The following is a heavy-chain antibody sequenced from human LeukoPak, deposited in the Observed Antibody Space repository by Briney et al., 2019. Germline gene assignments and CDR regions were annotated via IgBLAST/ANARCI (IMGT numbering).Heavy chain of an antibody. D-gene: IGHD3-3*01. Sequence: GGSLRLSCAGSGFTFSNYWVHWVRQAPGKGLVWVSRINVEGTRTGYADSVRGRFTISRDNAKNTLYLQMDGLTAEDTAIYYCVRSMSGRNDLWGQGTLVSVSA. CDR3: VRSMSGRNDL. CDR2: INVEGTRT. J-gene: IGHJ5*02. CDR1: GFTFSNYW. V-gene: IGHV3-74*01.